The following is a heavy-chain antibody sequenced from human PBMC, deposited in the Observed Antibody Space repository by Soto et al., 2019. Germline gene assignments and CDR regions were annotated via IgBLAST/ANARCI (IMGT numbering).Heavy chain of an antibody. CDR2: IGTDGGGT. Sequence: DVQLVESGGGLVQPGGSRRISCAASGFTLGSHRIHWVRQPPGQGLEWVSRIGTDGGGTSYADSVKGRFTISTDNAKNTVYLQMNGLRAEDTAVYYCATVFDLWGQGTLVTVSS. V-gene: IGHV3-74*01. CDR3: ATVFDL. CDR1: GFTLGSHR. J-gene: IGHJ5*02.